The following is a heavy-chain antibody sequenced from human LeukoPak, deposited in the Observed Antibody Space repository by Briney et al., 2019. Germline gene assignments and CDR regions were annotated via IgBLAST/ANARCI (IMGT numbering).Heavy chain of an antibody. V-gene: IGHV1-46*01. CDR1: GYTFTSYY. Sequence: ASVKVSCKASGYTFTSYYMHWVRQAPGQGLEWMGIINPSGGSTSYAQKFQGRVTMTRDTSTSTVYMELSSLRSEDTAVYYCARDRKVPAAITGGWFDPWGQGTLVTVSS. CDR3: ARDRKVPAAITGGWFDP. J-gene: IGHJ5*02. CDR2: INPSGGST. D-gene: IGHD2-2*01.